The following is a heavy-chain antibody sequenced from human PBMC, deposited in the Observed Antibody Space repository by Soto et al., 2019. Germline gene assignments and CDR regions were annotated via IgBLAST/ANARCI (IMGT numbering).Heavy chain of an antibody. CDR1: GGTFSSYA. D-gene: IGHD5-12*01. J-gene: IGHJ6*02. Sequence: QVQLVQSGAEVKKPGSSVKVSCKASGGTFSSYAISWVRQAPGQGLEWMGGIIPIFGTANYAQKFQGRVTITADESTRTAYMELSSLRSEDTAVYYCARDQASGSVIKLLSFYNMDVWGQGTTVTVSS. CDR2: IIPIFGTA. CDR3: ARDQASGSVIKLLSFYNMDV. V-gene: IGHV1-69*12.